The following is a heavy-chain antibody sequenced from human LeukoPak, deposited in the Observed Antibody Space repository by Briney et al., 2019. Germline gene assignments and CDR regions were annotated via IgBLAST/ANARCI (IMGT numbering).Heavy chain of an antibody. J-gene: IGHJ4*02. V-gene: IGHV4-34*01. Sequence: SETLSLTCAVYGGSFSGYYWSWIRQPPEKGLEWIGEINHSGSTNYNPSLKSRVTISVDTSKNQFSLKLSSVTAADTAVYYCARRMRGRPQYYFDYWGQGTLVTVSS. CDR2: INHSGST. D-gene: IGHD6-19*01. CDR3: ARRMRGRPQYYFDY. CDR1: GGSFSGYY.